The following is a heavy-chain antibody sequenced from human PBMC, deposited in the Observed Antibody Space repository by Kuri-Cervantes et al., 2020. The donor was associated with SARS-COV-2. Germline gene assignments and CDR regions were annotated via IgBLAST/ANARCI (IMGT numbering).Heavy chain of an antibody. CDR2: IRYDGSNK. Sequence: GGSLRLSCAASGFTFSSYGMHWVRQAPGKGLEWVAFIRYDGSNKYYADSVKGRFTISRDNSKNTLSLQMNSLRAEDTAVYYCAKDKSVNFAKNYFDYWGQGTLVTVSS. J-gene: IGHJ4*02. V-gene: IGHV3-30*02. CDR3: AKDKSVNFAKNYFDY. CDR1: GFTFSSYG. D-gene: IGHD3-9*01.